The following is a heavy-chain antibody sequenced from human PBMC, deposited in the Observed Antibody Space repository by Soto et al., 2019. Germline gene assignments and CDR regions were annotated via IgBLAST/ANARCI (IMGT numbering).Heavy chain of an antibody. CDR3: ARSEFSTIFGVVTRDAFDI. Sequence: HGESLKISCKGSGYSFTSYWIGWVRQMPGKGLEWMGIIYPGDSDTRYSPSFQGQVTISKDTSKNQVVLTMTNMDPVDTATYYCARSEFSTIFGVVTRDAFDIWGQGTMVTVSS. CDR2: IYPGDSDT. V-gene: IGHV5-51*01. D-gene: IGHD3-3*01. CDR1: GYSFTSYW. J-gene: IGHJ3*02.